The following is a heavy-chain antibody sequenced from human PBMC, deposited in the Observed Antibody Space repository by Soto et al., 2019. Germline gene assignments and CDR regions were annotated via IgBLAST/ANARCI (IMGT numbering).Heavy chain of an antibody. CDR2: VSPDHGNA. V-gene: IGHV1-8*01. CDR3: AVTTGY. D-gene: IGHD4-17*01. CDR1: GYTFTDYD. J-gene: IGHJ4*02. Sequence: ASVKVSCKTSGYTFTDYDINWVRQAPGQGLEWMGWVSPDHGNAGYAQQFQGRVTMTSDTSIGTVFMELTNLRSEDTAVYYCAVTTGYWGQGTKVTVSS.